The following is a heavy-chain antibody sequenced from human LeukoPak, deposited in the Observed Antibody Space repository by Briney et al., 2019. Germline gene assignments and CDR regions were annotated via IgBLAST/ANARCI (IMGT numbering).Heavy chain of an antibody. V-gene: IGHV1-69*01. CDR3: ARSAARRLYYYYMDV. Sequence: SVKVSCKASGGTFSSYAISWVRQAPGQGLEWMGGIIPIFGTANYAQKFQGRVTITADESTGTAYMELSSLRSEDTAVYYCARSAARRLYYYYMDVWGKGTTVTVSS. CDR2: IIPIFGTA. J-gene: IGHJ6*03. CDR1: GGTFSSYA. D-gene: IGHD2-2*01.